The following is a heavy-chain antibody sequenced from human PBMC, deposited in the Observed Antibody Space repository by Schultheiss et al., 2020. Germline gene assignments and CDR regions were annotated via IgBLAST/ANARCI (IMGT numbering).Heavy chain of an antibody. J-gene: IGHJ3*02. Sequence: GSLRLSCAASGFTFSSYPMHWVRQAPGKGLEWVAFISYDGSTKYDADSVKGRLTISRDNSKNTLYLQMNSLRAEDTAVYYCAKGNSSGWSWPFDIWGQGTMVTVSS. CDR2: ISYDGSTK. CDR3: AKGNSSGWSWPFDI. D-gene: IGHD6-19*01. V-gene: IGHV3-30-3*01. CDR1: GFTFSSYP.